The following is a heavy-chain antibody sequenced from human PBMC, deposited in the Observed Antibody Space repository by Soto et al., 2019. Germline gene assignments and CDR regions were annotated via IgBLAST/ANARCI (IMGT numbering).Heavy chain of an antibody. D-gene: IGHD4-4*01. CDR1: GDSVTRANAY. CDR3: AKLQPPGWIDA. V-gene: IGHV4-61*01. CDR2: LYNSGST. J-gene: IGHJ5*01. Sequence: QVRLQESGPGLVKPSETLSLTCSVSGDSVTRANAYWIWLRQAPGKGLEWIGYLYNSGSTNYKPSLRSRVSWSLATSKNQFSVNLTSVTTADSAIYYCAKLQPPGWIDAWGHGTLVAVS.